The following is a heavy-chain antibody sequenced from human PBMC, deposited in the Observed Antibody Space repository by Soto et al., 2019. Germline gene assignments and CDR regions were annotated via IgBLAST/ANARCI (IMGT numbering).Heavy chain of an antibody. CDR2: ISYDGSNK. Sequence: GGSLRLSCAASGFTFSSYAMHWVRQAPGKGLEWVAVISYDGSNKYYADSVKGRFTISRDNSKNTLYLQMNSLRAEDTAVYYCARVHEVDSGGSFDYWGQGTLVTVSS. CDR1: GFTFSSYA. V-gene: IGHV3-30-3*01. CDR3: ARVHEVDSGGSFDY. J-gene: IGHJ4*02. D-gene: IGHD1-26*01.